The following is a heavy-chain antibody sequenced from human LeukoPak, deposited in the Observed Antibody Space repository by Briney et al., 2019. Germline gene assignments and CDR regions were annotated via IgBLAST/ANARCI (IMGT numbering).Heavy chain of an antibody. CDR1: GGSISSSSYY. CDR2: IYYSGST. CDR3: ARSPYDTLQNDAFDI. J-gene: IGHJ3*02. V-gene: IGHV4-39*07. Sequence: SETLSLTCTVSGGSISSSSYYWGWIRQPPGKGLEWIGSIYYSGSTYYNPSLKSRVTISVDTSKNQFSLKLSSVTAADTAVYYCARSPYDTLQNDAFDIWGQGTMVTVSS. D-gene: IGHD3-22*01.